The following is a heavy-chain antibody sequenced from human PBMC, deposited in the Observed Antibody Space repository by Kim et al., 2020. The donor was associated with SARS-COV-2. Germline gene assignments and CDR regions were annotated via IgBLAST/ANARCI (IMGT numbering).Heavy chain of an antibody. CDR3: ARFITRTTNYYYGMDV. J-gene: IGHJ6*02. D-gene: IGHD1-7*01. V-gene: IGHV4-4*09. Sequence: SLKSRVTRSVDTSKNQFSLKLSSVTAADTAVYYCARFITRTTNYYYGMDVWGQGTTVTVSS.